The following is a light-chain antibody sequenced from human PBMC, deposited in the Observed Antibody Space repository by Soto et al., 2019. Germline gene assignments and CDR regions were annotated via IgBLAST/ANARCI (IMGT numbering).Light chain of an antibody. CDR1: QTISSNY. CDR2: GAS. J-gene: IGKJ5*01. Sequence: EIVLTQSPGTLSLSPGERATLSCRATQTISSNYLAWYQQKPGQAPKLLIHGASTRATGIPDRFSGSGSGTDFTLTISRLEPEDFAVFYCQQYGSSITFGQGTRLEIK. V-gene: IGKV3-20*01. CDR3: QQYGSSIT.